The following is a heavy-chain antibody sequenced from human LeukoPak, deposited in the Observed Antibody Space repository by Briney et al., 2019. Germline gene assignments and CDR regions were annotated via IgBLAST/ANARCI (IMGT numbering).Heavy chain of an antibody. V-gene: IGHV4-39*07. CDR1: GDSISSSGYY. D-gene: IGHD2-15*01. Sequence: SETLSLTCSVSGDSISSSGYYWDWIRQPPGKGLEWIGSIHHSGNTNYNPSLKSRVTISADMSKNQFSLKVNSVTAADAAVYFCVKDCGGSRHYRGQGTLVTVS. CDR3: VKDCGGSRHY. J-gene: IGHJ4*02. CDR2: IHHSGNT.